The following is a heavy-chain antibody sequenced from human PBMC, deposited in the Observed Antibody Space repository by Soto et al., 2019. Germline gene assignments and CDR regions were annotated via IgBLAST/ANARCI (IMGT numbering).Heavy chain of an antibody. CDR1: GFTVSSNY. Sequence: PGGSLRLSCAASGFTVSSNYMSWVRQAPGKGLEWVSVIYSGGSTYYADSVKGRFTISRDNSKNKLYLQMNSLRAEDTAVYYCAKHTVVTLFDYWGQGTMVTVSP. V-gene: IGHV3-53*01. CDR2: IYSGGST. CDR3: AKHTVVTLFDY. D-gene: IGHD2-15*01. J-gene: IGHJ4*02.